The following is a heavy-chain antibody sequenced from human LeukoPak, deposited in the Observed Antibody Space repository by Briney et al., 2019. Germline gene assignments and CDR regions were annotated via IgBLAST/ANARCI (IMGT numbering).Heavy chain of an antibody. CDR1: GFTFSSYA. Sequence: GGSLRLSCAASGFTFSSYAMSWVRQAPGKGLDWVSSFTGSGSSTYYADSVKGRFTISREISKNTLYLQMNSLRAEDTAVYYCARGGWYGSFDYWGQGTLVTVSS. V-gene: IGHV3-23*01. CDR3: ARGGWYGSFDY. J-gene: IGHJ4*02. D-gene: IGHD6-19*01. CDR2: FTGSGSST.